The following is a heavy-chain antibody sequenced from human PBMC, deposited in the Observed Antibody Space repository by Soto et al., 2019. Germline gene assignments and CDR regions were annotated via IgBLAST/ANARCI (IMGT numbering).Heavy chain of an antibody. CDR2: IYPGDSDT. J-gene: IGHJ5*02. Sequence: GESLKISCKGSGYSFTSYWIGWVRQMPGKGLEWMGIIYPGDSDTRYSPSFQGQVTISADKSISTAYLQWSSLKASDTAMYYCARLANRGLRGNWFDPWGQGTLVTVSS. CDR3: ARLANRGLRGNWFDP. V-gene: IGHV5-51*01. D-gene: IGHD2-15*01. CDR1: GYSFTSYW.